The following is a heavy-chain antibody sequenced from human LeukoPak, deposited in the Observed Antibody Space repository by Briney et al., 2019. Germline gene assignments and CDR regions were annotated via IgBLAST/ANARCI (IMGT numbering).Heavy chain of an antibody. D-gene: IGHD2-15*01. Sequence: GGSLRLSCAASGFNFGNHWMSWVRQAPGKVLEWVANINGDGSEKYFAGSVKRRFTISRDNARNSLFLQMNSLRAEDTAVYYCARARYCSSGNCYKDYWGQGSLVTVSS. CDR3: ARARYCSSGNCYKDY. J-gene: IGHJ4*02. CDR1: GFNFGNHW. V-gene: IGHV3-7*01. CDR2: INGDGSEK.